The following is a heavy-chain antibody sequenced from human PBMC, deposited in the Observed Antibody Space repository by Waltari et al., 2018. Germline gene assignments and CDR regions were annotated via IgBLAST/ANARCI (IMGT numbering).Heavy chain of an antibody. CDR2: ISSDGKYD. D-gene: IGHD2-2*01. V-gene: IGHV3-30*01. Sequence: QVQLVESGGGVVQPGKSLKLSCAASGFTFSNHAMHCVRLAPGKGLDWVAVISSDGKYDYDSDSVRGRFTISRDNSKNTLYLQMDNLRAGDTAVYYCARDRGSHCSSSSCYDTFDYWGQGTLVTVSS. CDR1: GFTFSNHA. J-gene: IGHJ4*02. CDR3: ARDRGSHCSSSSCYDTFDY.